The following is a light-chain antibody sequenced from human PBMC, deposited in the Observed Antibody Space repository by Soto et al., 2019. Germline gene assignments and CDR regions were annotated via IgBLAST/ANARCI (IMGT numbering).Light chain of an antibody. CDR2: WAS. J-gene: IGKJ1*01. V-gene: IGKV4-1*01. Sequence: DIVMTQSPDSLAVSLGERATINCKSSQSVLYSSNNKNYLAWYQQKPGQPPKLLIYWASTRESGVPDRFSGRGSGTDFTSTISSLQAEDGAVYYFQQRSSVPKTFGQGTKVEIK. CDR3: QQRSSVPKT. CDR1: QSVLYSSNNKNY.